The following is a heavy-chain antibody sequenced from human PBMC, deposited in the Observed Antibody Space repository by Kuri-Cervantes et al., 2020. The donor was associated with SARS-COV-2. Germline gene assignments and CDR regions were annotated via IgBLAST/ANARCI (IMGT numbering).Heavy chain of an antibody. CDR3: ALEIMSFFGMDV. CDR1: GFTFRSYA. Sequence: GGSLRLSCAASGFTFRSYAMTWVRQAPGKGLEWVSVISGSGETIHYADSVQGRFTISRDNSKKMLYLQMKSLRAEDTATYYCALEIMSFFGMDVWGQGTTVTSP. J-gene: IGHJ6*02. CDR2: ISGSGETI. D-gene: IGHD5/OR15-5a*01. V-gene: IGHV3-23*01.